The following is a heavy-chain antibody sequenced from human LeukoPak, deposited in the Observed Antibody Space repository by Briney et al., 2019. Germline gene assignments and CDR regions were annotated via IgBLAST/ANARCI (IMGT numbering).Heavy chain of an antibody. CDR2: IYHSGST. CDR3: ARRVDTTKGIAAAIDY. Sequence: SQTLSLTCAVSGGSISSGGYSWSWIRHPPGKGLEWIGYIYHSGSTYYNPSLKRRVTISVDRSKNQFSLKLSSVTAAATAVYYCARRVDTTKGIAAAIDYWGQGTLVTVSS. D-gene: IGHD6-13*01. CDR1: GGSISSGGYS. J-gene: IGHJ4*02. V-gene: IGHV4-30-2*01.